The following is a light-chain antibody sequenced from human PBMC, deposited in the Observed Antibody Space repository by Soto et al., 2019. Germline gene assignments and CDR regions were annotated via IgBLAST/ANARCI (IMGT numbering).Light chain of an antibody. Sequence: EIVMTQSPATLSVSPGERATLSFRASQSVSXKLAWYQHKPGQAPRLLIYDTSTRAAGIPARFTGSGSGTDFTLTISSLQSEDFAVYYCQQYNTWRSISFGQGTRLEIK. CDR1: QSVSXK. CDR2: DTS. CDR3: QQYNTWRSIS. V-gene: IGKV3-15*01. J-gene: IGKJ5*01.